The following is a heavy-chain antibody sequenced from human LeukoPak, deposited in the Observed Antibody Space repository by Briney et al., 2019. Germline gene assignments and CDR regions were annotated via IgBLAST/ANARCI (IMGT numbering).Heavy chain of an antibody. D-gene: IGHD6-19*01. CDR3: TRDSSGPDAFDI. Sequence: GGSLRFSCTASGFTFGDYAMSWVRQAPGEGLEWGGFIRSKAYGGTTEYAASVKGRFTISRDDSKSIAYLQMNSLKTEDTAVYYCTRDSSGPDAFDIWGQGTMLTVSS. CDR2: IRSKAYGGTT. CDR1: GFTFGDYA. V-gene: IGHV3-49*04. J-gene: IGHJ3*02.